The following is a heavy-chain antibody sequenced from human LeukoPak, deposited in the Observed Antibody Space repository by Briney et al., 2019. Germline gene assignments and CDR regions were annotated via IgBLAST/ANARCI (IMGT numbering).Heavy chain of an antibody. CDR1: GFTFSSYW. J-gene: IGHJ4*02. CDR3: SIRPLSEVSY. Sequence: GGSLRLSCAASGFTFSSYWMHWVRQAPGKGLECVAFIRSDGSDKFYADSVKGRFTISRDNSKNTLYLQMNSLRAEDTAVYYCSIRPLSEVSYWGQGTLVTVSS. CDR2: IRSDGSDK. V-gene: IGHV3-30*02.